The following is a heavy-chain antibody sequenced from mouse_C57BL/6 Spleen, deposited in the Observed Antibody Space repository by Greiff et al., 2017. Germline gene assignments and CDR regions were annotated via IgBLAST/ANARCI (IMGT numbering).Heavy chain of an antibody. Sequence: QVQLQQPGAELVKPGASVKLSCKASGYTFTSYWMQWVKQRPGQGLEWIGEIDPSDSYTNYNQKFKGKATLTVDTSSSTAYMQLSSLASADSAVYYCARYYAMDYWGQGTSVTVSS. V-gene: IGHV1-50*01. CDR3: ARYYAMDY. J-gene: IGHJ4*01. CDR1: GYTFTSYW. CDR2: IDPSDSYT.